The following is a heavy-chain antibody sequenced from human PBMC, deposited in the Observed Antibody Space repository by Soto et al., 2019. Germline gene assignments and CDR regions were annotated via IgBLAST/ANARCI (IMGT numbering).Heavy chain of an antibody. D-gene: IGHD2-2*02. V-gene: IGHV3-23*01. CDR3: AKDRTARYCSSTSCYTGIGGMDV. Sequence: GGSLRLSCAASGFTFSSYAMSWVRQAPGKGREWVSDISGSGGSTYYADSVKGRFTISRDNSKNTLYLQMNSLRAEDTAVYYCAKDRTARYCSSTSCYTGIGGMDVWGQGTTVTVSS. J-gene: IGHJ6*02. CDR2: ISGSGGST. CDR1: GFTFSSYA.